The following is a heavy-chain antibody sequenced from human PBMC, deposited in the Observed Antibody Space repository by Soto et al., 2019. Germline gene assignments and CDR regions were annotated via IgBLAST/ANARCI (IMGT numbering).Heavy chain of an antibody. CDR3: VKGESYNTRRGYSTFDF. Sequence: PGGSLRPSCSASGFTFSSYAMHWVRQAPGKGLGYVSSISTNGGSTHYADSVKGRFTISRDNSKNTQYLQMSSLRADDTAVYYCVKGESYNTRRGYSTFDFWGQGTLVTVSS. CDR2: ISTNGGST. J-gene: IGHJ4*02. D-gene: IGHD3-3*01. CDR1: GFTFSSYA. V-gene: IGHV3-64D*06.